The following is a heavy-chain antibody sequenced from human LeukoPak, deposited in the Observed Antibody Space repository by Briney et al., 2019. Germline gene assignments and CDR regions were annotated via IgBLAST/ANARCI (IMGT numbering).Heavy chain of an antibody. Sequence: SETLSLTCTVSGGSISSSSYYWGWIRQPPGKGLEWIGSIYYSGSTYYNPSLKSRVTISVDTSKNQFSLKLSSVTAADTAVYYCARRGPGIAARRGIYYFDYWGQGTLVTVSS. V-gene: IGHV4-39*01. CDR1: GGSISSSSYY. J-gene: IGHJ4*02. CDR3: ARRGPGIAARRGIYYFDY. CDR2: IYYSGST. D-gene: IGHD6-6*01.